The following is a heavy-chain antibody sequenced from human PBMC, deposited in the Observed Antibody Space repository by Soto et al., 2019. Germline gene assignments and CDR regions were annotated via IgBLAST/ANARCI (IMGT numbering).Heavy chain of an antibody. CDR3: ARGLVGDPVYYYYYGMDV. CDR1: GFTFSSYS. Sequence: GGSLRLSCAASGFTFSSYSMNWVRQAPGKGLEWVSSISSSSSYIYYADSVKGRFTISRDNAKNSLYLQMNSLRAEDTAVYYCARGLVGDPVYYYYYGMDVWGQGTTVTVSS. V-gene: IGHV3-21*01. D-gene: IGHD1-26*01. J-gene: IGHJ6*02. CDR2: ISSSSSYI.